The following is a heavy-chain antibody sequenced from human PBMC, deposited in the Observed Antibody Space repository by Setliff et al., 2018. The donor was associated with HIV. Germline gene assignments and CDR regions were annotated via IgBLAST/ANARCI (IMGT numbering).Heavy chain of an antibody. CDR3: ARDKNWAFDI. CDR2: IKSSTSEI. CDR1: GFTFSAYS. V-gene: IGHV3-21*05. J-gene: IGHJ3*02. Sequence: GGSLRLSCAVSGFTFSAYSMNWVRQAPGKGLEWLSFIKSSTSEILYADSVKGRFTVSTDNAKNSLYLEMNSLRAEDTAVYYCARDKNWAFDIWGQGTMVTVS.